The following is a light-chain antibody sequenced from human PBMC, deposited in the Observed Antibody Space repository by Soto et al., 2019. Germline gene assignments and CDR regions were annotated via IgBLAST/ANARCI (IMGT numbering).Light chain of an antibody. CDR3: SSYAGNNKWV. CDR1: SSDVGGFNY. CDR2: EVT. J-gene: IGLJ3*02. Sequence: QSALTQPPSASGSPGQSVTISCTGTSSDVGGFNYVSWYQHHPGQAPKVIIYEVTKRPSGVPDRFSGSKSGNTASLTVSGLQSEDEADYHCSSYAGNNKWVFGGGTKLTVL. V-gene: IGLV2-8*01.